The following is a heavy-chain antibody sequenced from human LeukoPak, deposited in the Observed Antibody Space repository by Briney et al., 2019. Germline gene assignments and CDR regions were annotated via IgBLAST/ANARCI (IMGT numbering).Heavy chain of an antibody. J-gene: IGHJ4*02. CDR2: ISYDGSNK. CDR1: GFTFSSYA. CDR3: ARVSS. Sequence: GRSPRLSCAASGFTFSSYAMHWVRQAPGKGLAWVALISYDGSNKYYADSVKGRFTISRDNSKNTLYLQMNSLRAEDTAVYYCARVSSWGQGTLVTVSS. V-gene: IGHV3-30*04.